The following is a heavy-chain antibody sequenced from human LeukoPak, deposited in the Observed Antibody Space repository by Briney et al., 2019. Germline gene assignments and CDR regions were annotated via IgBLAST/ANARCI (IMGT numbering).Heavy chain of an antibody. Sequence: GGSLRLSCATSGFTFSSNAMTWVRQAPGKGLECVSAITAPGDATYYADSVKGRFSISRDNSKNTLYLQMNSLRAEDTAVYYCAKGRHGVITFGGVIVKDYYYYMDVWGKGTTVTVSS. CDR3: AKGRHGVITFGGVIVKDYYYYMDV. J-gene: IGHJ6*03. V-gene: IGHV3-23*01. D-gene: IGHD3-16*02. CDR1: GFTFSSNA. CDR2: ITAPGDAT.